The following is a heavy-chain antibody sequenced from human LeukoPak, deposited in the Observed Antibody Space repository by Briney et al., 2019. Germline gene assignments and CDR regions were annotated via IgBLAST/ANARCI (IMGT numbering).Heavy chain of an antibody. CDR1: GYTFTSFD. D-gene: IGHD3-3*01. J-gene: IGHJ4*02. CDR3: ATAPTRYYDFWSGYYSGGY. CDR2: MNPNSGNT. V-gene: IGHV1-8*01. Sequence: ASVKVSCKASGYTFTSFDINWVRQATGQGLEWMGWMNPNSGNTGYAQKFQGRVTMTEDTSTDTAYMELSSLRSEDTAVYYCATAPTRYYDFWSGYYSGGYWGQGTLVTVSS.